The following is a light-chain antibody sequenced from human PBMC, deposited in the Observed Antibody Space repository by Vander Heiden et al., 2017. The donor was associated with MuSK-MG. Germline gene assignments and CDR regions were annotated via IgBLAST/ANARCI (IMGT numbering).Light chain of an antibody. CDR2: NAS. V-gene: IGKV1-12*01. Sequence: DIQLTQSPSSVSASVGDRVTITCRASQGVTTWLAWYQQTPGKAPNLLIYNASHLRSGVPSRFSGSGSGTDFTLTINTLQPEDFATYYCQQGNSFPRTFGQGTKVETK. CDR1: QGVTTW. J-gene: IGKJ1*01. CDR3: QQGNSFPRT.